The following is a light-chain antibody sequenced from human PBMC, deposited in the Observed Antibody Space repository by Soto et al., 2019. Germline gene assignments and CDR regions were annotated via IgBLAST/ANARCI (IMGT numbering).Light chain of an antibody. CDR1: QSISSH. V-gene: IGKV3-15*01. J-gene: IGKJ2*01. CDR2: CAS. Sequence: EIVMTQSPVTLSASVGERVTLSCRASQSISSHLAWYQQKPGQPPRLLIYCASTRATGIAARFSGSGSGTEFTLTISSLQYEDFAAYYCHQYNNWPPRTFGQGTKLEIK. CDR3: HQYNNWPPRT.